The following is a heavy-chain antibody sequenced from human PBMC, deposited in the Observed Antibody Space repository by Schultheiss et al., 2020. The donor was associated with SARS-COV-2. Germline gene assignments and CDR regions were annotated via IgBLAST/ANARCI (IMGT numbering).Heavy chain of an antibody. D-gene: IGHD6-19*01. V-gene: IGHV1-69*04. Sequence: SVKVSCKASGGTFSSYAISWVRQAPGQGLEWMGRIIPILGIANYAQKFQGRVTITADKSTSTAYMELTSLRSEDTAVYYCAREDIAVAADYYYYGMDVWGQGTTVTVSS. CDR3: AREDIAVAADYYYYGMDV. J-gene: IGHJ6*02. CDR2: IIPILGIA. CDR1: GGTFSSYA.